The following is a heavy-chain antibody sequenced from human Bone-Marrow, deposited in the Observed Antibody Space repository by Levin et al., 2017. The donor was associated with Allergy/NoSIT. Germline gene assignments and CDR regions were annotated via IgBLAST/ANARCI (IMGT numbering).Heavy chain of an antibody. CDR1: GGSISNSY. Sequence: GSLRLSCSVSGGSISNSYWSWIRQAPGKGLEWIGYIKNSGTTKYNPSLNSRVTISADTSKNQVSLRLTSVTAADTAVYYCASLGYTISYYDYAMDVWGQGTTVPVSS. CDR2: IKNSGTT. V-gene: IGHV4-59*01. D-gene: IGHD5-12*01. J-gene: IGHJ6*02. CDR3: ASLGYTISYYDYAMDV.